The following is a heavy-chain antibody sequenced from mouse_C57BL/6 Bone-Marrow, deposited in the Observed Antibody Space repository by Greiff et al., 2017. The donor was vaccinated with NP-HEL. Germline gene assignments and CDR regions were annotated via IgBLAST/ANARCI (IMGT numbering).Heavy chain of an antibody. Sequence: EVKLVESGGGLVQPGGSLKLSCAASGFTFSDYYMYWVRQTPEKRLEWVAYISNGGGSTYYPDTVKGRFTISRDNAKNTLYLQMSRLKSEDTAMYYCARQTLYYYGSSYGYFDVWGIGTTVTVSS. V-gene: IGHV5-12*01. CDR1: GFTFSDYY. CDR3: ARQTLYYYGSSYGYFDV. J-gene: IGHJ1*03. CDR2: ISNGGGST. D-gene: IGHD1-1*01.